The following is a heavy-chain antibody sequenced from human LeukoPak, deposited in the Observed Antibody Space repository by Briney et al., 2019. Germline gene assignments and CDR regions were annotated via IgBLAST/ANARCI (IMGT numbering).Heavy chain of an antibody. D-gene: IGHD6-19*01. CDR2: INLNSGGT. CDR1: GFTFTGYY. CDR3: ARDLYSGGWTGAFDI. J-gene: IGHJ3*02. Sequence: ASVKVSCKTSGFTFTGYYVHWVRQAPGQGLEWMGWINLNSGGTTYAQNFQGRVTMTWDTSISTAYMELTRLTSDDTAVYSCARDLYSGGWTGAFDIWGQGTMVTVSS. V-gene: IGHV1-2*02.